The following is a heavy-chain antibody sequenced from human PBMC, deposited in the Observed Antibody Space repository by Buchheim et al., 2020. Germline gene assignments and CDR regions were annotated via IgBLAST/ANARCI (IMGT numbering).Heavy chain of an antibody. CDR2: ISSSGSTM. D-gene: IGHD4-17*01. CDR3: ARGGFYGDYVDY. CDR1: RFTFSNYQ. Sequence: EVQLVESGRGLVQPGGSLRLSCAASRFTFSNYQMNWVRQAPGKGLEWVSYISSSGSTMYYADYVKGRFTISRDNAKNSLYLQMNNLRVEDTAVYYCARGGFYGDYVDYWGQGTL. J-gene: IGHJ4*02. V-gene: IGHV3-48*03.